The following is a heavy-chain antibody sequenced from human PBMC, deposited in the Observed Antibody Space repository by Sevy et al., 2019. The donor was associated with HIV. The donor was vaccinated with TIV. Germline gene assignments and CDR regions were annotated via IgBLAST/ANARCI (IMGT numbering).Heavy chain of an antibody. CDR1: GYLFTGYY. D-gene: IGHD3-10*01. V-gene: IGHV1-2*02. CDR3: SRSVYGSGTYLNDY. CDR2: INPNDGGT. Sequence: ASVKVSCKASGYLFTGYYVHWVRQAPGQGLEWMGWINPNDGGTNYAQKFQGRVTMTTDTSISTAYMELNRLTSDDTAMCYCSRSVYGSGTYLNDYWGQGTLITVSS. J-gene: IGHJ4*02.